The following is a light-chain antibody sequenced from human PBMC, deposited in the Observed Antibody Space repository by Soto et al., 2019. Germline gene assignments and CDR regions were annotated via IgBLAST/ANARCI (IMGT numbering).Light chain of an antibody. CDR3: SSYAGSNTVI. V-gene: IGLV2-23*01. Sequence: QSVLTQPASVSGSPGQPITISCTGTTSDVGIYNLVSWYQQHPGKAPKLMIYEATKRPSGVSHRFSGSKSGNTTSLTISGLQTEDEADYYCSSYAGSNTVIFGGGTQLTVL. J-gene: IGLJ2*01. CDR1: TSDVGIYNL. CDR2: EAT.